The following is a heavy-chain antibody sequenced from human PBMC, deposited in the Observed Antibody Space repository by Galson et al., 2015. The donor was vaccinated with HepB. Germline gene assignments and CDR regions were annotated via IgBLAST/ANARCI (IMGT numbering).Heavy chain of an antibody. CDR2: ITSNGGRT. D-gene: IGHD2-8*01. Sequence: SLRLSCAASGFTFSSYAMTWVRQAPGKGLEWISSITSNGGRTFYTNSVKGRFTISRDNSRNTVVLQLSRLRPEDTAVYYCAKDGIMVSNNPYQLHFWGQGTLVSVSS. V-gene: IGHV3-23*01. CDR3: AKDGIMVSNNPYQLHF. CDR1: GFTFSSYA. J-gene: IGHJ4*02.